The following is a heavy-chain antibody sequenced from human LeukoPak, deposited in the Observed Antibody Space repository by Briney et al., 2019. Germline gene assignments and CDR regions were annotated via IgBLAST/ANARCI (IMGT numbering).Heavy chain of an antibody. Sequence: GESLKISCKGSGFTFSDAWMSWVRQAPGKGLEWVGRIESKTDGGARDYAAPVKGRFTISRDDSRNMLSLQMNSQKTEDTAVYYCITLRRGYWGEGTLVTVSS. CDR3: ITLRRGY. J-gene: IGHJ4*02. D-gene: IGHD5-12*01. CDR2: IESKTDGGAR. V-gene: IGHV3-15*04. CDR1: GFTFSDAW.